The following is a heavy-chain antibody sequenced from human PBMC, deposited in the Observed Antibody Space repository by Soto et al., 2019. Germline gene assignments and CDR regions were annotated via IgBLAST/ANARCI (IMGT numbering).Heavy chain of an antibody. CDR3: ARDCQPPGDSYYYMDV. D-gene: IGHD7-27*01. CDR2: IYYSGST. J-gene: IGHJ6*03. Sequence: SETLSLTCTVSGGSISSYYWSWIRQPPGKGLEWIGYIYYSGSTNYNPSLKSRVTISVDTSKNQFSLKLSSVTAADTAVYYCARDCQPPGDSYYYMDVWGKGTTVTVSS. V-gene: IGHV4-59*01. CDR1: GGSISSYY.